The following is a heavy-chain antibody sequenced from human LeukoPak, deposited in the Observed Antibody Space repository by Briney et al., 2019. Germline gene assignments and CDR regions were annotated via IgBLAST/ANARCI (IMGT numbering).Heavy chain of an antibody. CDR3: ARDSLGYSSGWEDY. CDR1: GGSISSYY. Sequence: SETLSLTCTVSGGSISSYYWSWIRQPAGKALEWIGRIYTSENTNYNPSLKSRVTMSVDTSENQLSLKLSSVTAADTAVYYCARDSLGYSSGWEDYWGQGTLVTVSS. D-gene: IGHD6-19*01. V-gene: IGHV4-4*07. CDR2: IYTSENT. J-gene: IGHJ4*02.